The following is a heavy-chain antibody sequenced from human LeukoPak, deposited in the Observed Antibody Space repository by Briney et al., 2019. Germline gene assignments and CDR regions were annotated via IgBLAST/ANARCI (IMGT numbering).Heavy chain of an antibody. CDR1: GYTFINYA. D-gene: IGHD6-19*01. CDR2: INAGNGNT. J-gene: IGHJ4*02. V-gene: IGHV1-3*01. CDR3: ARGSSGWPYYFDY. Sequence: ASVKVSCKTSGYTFINYAINWGRQAPGQRPEWMGWINAGNGNTKYSQKFQGRVTITRDTSASTAYMELSSLRSEDTAVYYCARGSSGWPYYFDYWGQGTLVTVSS.